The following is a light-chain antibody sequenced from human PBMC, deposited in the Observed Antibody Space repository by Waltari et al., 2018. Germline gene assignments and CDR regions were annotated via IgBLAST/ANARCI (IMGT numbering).Light chain of an antibody. V-gene: IGLV3-1*01. J-gene: IGLJ2*01. Sequence: SYDLTQPPSVSVSPGQTASIPCPGDKLGDKYASWYQQKPGQSPVLVIYHDTKRPSGIPERFSGSNSGNTATLTISGTQAMDEADYYCQAWDSSTVVFGGGTKLTVL. CDR2: HDT. CDR1: KLGDKY. CDR3: QAWDSSTVV.